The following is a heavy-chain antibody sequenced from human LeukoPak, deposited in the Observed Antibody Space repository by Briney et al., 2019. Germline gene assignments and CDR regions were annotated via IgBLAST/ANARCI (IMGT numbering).Heavy chain of an antibody. CDR1: GGSISSSNW. CDR3: ARKRRLRLGTWDY. CDR2: INHSGST. J-gene: IGHJ4*02. V-gene: IGHV4-4*02. D-gene: IGHD3-16*01. Sequence: SGTLSLTCAVSGGSISSSNWWSWVRQPPGKGLEWIGEINHSGSTNYNPSLKSRVTISVDTSKNQFSLKLSSVTAADTAVYYCARKRRLRLGTWDYWGQGTLVTVSS.